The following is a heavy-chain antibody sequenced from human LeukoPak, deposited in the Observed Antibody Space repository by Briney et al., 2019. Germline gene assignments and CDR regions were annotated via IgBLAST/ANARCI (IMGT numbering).Heavy chain of an antibody. J-gene: IGHJ4*02. CDR3: ARDQDIAAAGD. Sequence: ASVKVSCKASGYTFTSYYMHWVRQAPGQGLEWMGIVNPSGGSTSYAQKFQGRVTMTRDTSISTAYMELSRLRSDDTAVYYCARDQDIAAAGDWGQGTLVTVSS. CDR2: VNPSGGST. D-gene: IGHD6-13*01. V-gene: IGHV1-46*01. CDR1: GYTFTSYY.